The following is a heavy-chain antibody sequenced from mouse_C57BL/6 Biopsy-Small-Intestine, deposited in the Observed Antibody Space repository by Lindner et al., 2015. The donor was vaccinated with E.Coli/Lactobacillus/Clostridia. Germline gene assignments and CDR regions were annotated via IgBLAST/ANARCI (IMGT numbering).Heavy chain of an antibody. CDR2: ISDGGSYT. CDR3: ARDGTGSSYWYFDV. Sequence: VQLQESGGGLVKPGGSLKLSCAASGFTFSSYAMSWVRQTPEKRLEWVATISDGGSYTYYPDNVKGRFTISRDNVKNNLYLQMSHLKSEDTAMYYCARDGTGSSYWYFDVWGTGTTVTVSS. V-gene: IGHV5-4*01. D-gene: IGHD1-1*01. J-gene: IGHJ1*03. CDR1: GFTFSSYA.